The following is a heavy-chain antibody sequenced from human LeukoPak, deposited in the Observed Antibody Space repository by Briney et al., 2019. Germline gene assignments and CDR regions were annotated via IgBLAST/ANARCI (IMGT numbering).Heavy chain of an antibody. CDR1: GFTFDDYG. CDR2: INWNGGST. Sequence: GGCLRLSCAASGFTFDDYGMSWVRQAPGKGLEWVSGINWNGGSTGYADSVKGRFTISRDNAKNSLYLHMNSLRAEDTALYYCARSVAASREYWGPGTLVTVSS. V-gene: IGHV3-20*04. CDR3: ARSVAASREY. D-gene: IGHD2-15*01. J-gene: IGHJ4*02.